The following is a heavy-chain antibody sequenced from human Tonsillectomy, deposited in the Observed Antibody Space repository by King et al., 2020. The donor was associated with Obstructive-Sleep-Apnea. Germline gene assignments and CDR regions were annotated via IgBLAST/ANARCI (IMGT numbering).Heavy chain of an antibody. CDR2: IIPLFGIA. V-gene: IGHV1-69*17. D-gene: IGHD1-1*01. CDR1: GDTYSSYT. CDR3: ARGDRIAMESTARFYGLDV. Sequence: QLVQSGAQLKRPGSSVKVSCTASGDTYSSYTVSWVRQAPGQGLEWMGGIIPLFGIADYAQKFQGRVTITADRFTSTAYLDLSSLRSDDTAVYYCARGDRIAMESTARFYGLDVWGQGTAVTVSS. J-gene: IGHJ6*02.